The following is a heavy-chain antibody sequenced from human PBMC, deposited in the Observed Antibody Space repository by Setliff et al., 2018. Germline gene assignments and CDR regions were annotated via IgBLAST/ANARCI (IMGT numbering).Heavy chain of an antibody. J-gene: IGHJ3*01. D-gene: IGHD1-26*01. Sequence: PSETLSLTCTVSGDSISSGDYFWSWIRQPPGKGLEWIAYIYHGGSAYYNPSLKSRVTMSVDTSKNQFSLHLTSVTAADTAVYYCAREVGTSTSSDAFDVWGQGMMVTVSS. V-gene: IGHV4-30-4*08. CDR3: AREVGTSTSSDAFDV. CDR1: GDSISSGDYF. CDR2: IYHGGSA.